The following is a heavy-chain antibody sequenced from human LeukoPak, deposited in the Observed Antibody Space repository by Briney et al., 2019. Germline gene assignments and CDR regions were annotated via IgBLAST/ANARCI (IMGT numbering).Heavy chain of an antibody. J-gene: IGHJ6*02. V-gene: IGHV4-39*01. CDR1: GGSISSSSHC. CDR3: ASPYSSSSMDV. D-gene: IGHD6-6*01. CDR2: IYYSGST. Sequence: SETLSLTCTVSGGSISSSSHCWGWIRQPPGKGLEWIGSIYYSGSTYYNPSLKSRVTISVDTSKNQFSLKLSSVTAADTAVYYCASPYSSSSMDVWGQGTTVTVSS.